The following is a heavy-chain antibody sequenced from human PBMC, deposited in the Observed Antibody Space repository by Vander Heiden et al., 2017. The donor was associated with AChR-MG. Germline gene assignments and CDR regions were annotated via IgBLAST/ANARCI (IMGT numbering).Heavy chain of an antibody. J-gene: IGHJ4*02. CDR2: ISSSSSYI. CDR3: ARDLGRGGSPRYFDY. V-gene: IGHV3-21*01. D-gene: IGHD1-26*01. Sequence: EVQLVESGGGLVKPGGSLRLSCAASGFNFSSDSMNWVRQAPGKGLEWVSSISSSSSYIYDADSVKGRFTISRDNAKNSLYLQMNSLRAEDTAVYYCARDLGRGGSPRYFDYWGQGTLVTVSS. CDR1: GFNFSSDS.